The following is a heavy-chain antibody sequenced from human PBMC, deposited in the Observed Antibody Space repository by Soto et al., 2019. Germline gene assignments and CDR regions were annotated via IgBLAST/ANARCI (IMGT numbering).Heavy chain of an antibody. V-gene: IGHV1-3*01. CDR3: ASLTYIAVAGTAP. Sequence: VASVKVSCKASGYTLTSYAMHWVRQAPGQRLEWMGWINAGNGNTKYSQKFQGRVTITRDTSASTAYMELSSLRSEDTAVYYCASLTYIAVAGTAPWGQGTLVTVSS. D-gene: IGHD6-19*01. CDR1: GYTLTSYA. CDR2: INAGNGNT. J-gene: IGHJ5*02.